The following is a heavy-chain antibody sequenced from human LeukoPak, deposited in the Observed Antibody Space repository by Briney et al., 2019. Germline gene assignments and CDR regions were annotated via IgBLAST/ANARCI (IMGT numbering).Heavy chain of an antibody. V-gene: IGHV1-18*01. Sequence: ASVTVSCKASGYTFTSYGISWVRQAPGQGLEWMGWISAYNGNTNYAQKLQGRVTMTTDTSTSTAYMELRSLRSDDTAVYYCARDRDGDYENAFDIWGQGTMVTVSS. CDR2: ISAYNGNT. J-gene: IGHJ3*02. CDR3: ARDRDGDYENAFDI. D-gene: IGHD4-17*01. CDR1: GYTFTSYG.